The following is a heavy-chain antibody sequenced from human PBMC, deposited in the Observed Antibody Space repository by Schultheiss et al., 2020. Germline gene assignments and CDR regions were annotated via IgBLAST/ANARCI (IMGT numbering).Heavy chain of an antibody. Sequence: SETLSLTCTVSGGSISNSYWSWIRQPPGKGLEWIGYIYYSGSTYSTPSLRSRVTISVDTSKNQFSLKLASVTAADTAVYYCARHAYYYYGMDVWGQGTTVTGSS. CDR2: IYYSGST. J-gene: IGHJ6*02. V-gene: IGHV4-59*08. CDR1: GGSISNSY. CDR3: ARHAYYYYGMDV.